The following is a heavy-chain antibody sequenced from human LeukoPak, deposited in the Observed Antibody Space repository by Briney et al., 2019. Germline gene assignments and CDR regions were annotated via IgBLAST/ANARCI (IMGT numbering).Heavy chain of an antibody. CDR1: GGSTSSDY. CDR3: ARVMYASGSGFDY. CDR2: IYYRGST. V-gene: IGHV4-59*01. J-gene: IGHJ4*02. Sequence: SETLSLTCTVSGGSTSSDYWSWIRQSPGKGLEWIGYIYYRGSTNYNPSLKSRVTILVDTSKNQFSLKLSSVTAADTAIYYCARVMYASGSGFDYWGQGTLVTVSS. D-gene: IGHD3-10*01.